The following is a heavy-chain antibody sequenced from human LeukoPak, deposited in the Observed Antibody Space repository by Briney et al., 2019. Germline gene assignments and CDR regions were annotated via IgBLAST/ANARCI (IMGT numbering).Heavy chain of an antibody. J-gene: IGHJ4*02. D-gene: IGHD1-26*01. CDR1: GDSIRSSIYY. CDR2: VYYDGSA. CDR3: ARPLARGGTYYV. V-gene: IGHV4-39*01. Sequence: SETLSPTCGVSGDSIRSSIYYWGWIRQPPGKGLEWIGSVYYDGSAYYNPSLKSRVTISVDTSKNQLSLKLSSVTAADTAVYYCARPLARGGTYYVWGQGTLVTVSS.